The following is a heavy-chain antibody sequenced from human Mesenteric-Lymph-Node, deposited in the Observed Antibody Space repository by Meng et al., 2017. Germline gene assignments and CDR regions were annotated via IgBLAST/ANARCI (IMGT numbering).Heavy chain of an antibody. CDR2: INPNSGGT. V-gene: IGHV1-2*06. J-gene: IGHJ3*02. D-gene: IGHD6-13*01. CDR1: GGTFTGYY. CDR3: ARRQQLTQPGAFDI. Sequence: ASVKVSCKASGGTFTGYYMHWVRQAPGQGLEWMGRINPNSGGTNYAQKFQGRVTMTRDTSISTAYMELSRLRSDDTAVYYCARRQQLTQPGAFDIWGQGTMVTVSS.